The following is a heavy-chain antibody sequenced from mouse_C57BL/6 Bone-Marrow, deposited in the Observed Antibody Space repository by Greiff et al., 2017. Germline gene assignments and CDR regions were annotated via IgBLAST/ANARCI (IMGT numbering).Heavy chain of an antibody. D-gene: IGHD1-1*01. CDR1: GFTFSDFY. J-gene: IGHJ3*01. CDR2: SRNKANDYTT. V-gene: IGHV7-1*01. CDR3: ARADYYGSSYDAWFAY. Sequence: EVKLMESGGGLVQSGRSLRLSCATSGFTFSDFYMEWVRQAPGKGLEWIAASRNKANDYTTEYSASVKGRFIVSRDTSQSILYLQMNALRAEDTAIYYCARADYYGSSYDAWFAYWGQGTLVTVSA.